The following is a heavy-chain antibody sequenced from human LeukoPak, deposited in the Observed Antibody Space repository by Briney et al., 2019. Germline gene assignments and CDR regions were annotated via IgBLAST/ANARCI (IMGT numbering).Heavy chain of an antibody. CDR1: GDSISSSNW. J-gene: IGHJ4*02. CDR3: ASRWVLTGEPY. D-gene: IGHD7-27*01. V-gene: IGHV4-4*02. Sequence: SGTLSLTCAVSGDSISSSNWWTWVRPPPGKGLEWIGEISLSGSTNYNASLKSRVTISVDKSYNQFSLKLSSVTAADTAVYYCASRWVLTGEPYWGQGTLVTASS. CDR2: ISLSGST.